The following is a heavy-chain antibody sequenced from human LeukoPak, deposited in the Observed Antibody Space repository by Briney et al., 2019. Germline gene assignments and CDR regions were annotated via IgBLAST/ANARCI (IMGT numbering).Heavy chain of an antibody. V-gene: IGHV1-2*02. Sequence: ASVKVSCKASGYTFTGYYMHWGRQAPGQGLEWMGWINPNSGGTNYAQKFQGRVTMTRDTSISTAYMELSRLRSDDTAVYYCARVERSYSSGWPDEYYFDYWGQGTLVTVSS. CDR3: ARVERSYSSGWPDEYYFDY. D-gene: IGHD6-19*01. CDR2: INPNSGGT. J-gene: IGHJ4*02. CDR1: GYTFTGYY.